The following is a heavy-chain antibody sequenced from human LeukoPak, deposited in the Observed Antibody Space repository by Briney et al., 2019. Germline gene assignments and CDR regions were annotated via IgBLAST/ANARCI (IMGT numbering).Heavy chain of an antibody. J-gene: IGHJ4*02. CDR1: GFTFNSYA. CDR3: AKDYSSYSSGLDY. Sequence: GGSLRLSCAASGFTFNSYAMNWVRQAPGKGLEWVSTISSSGNNTYYTDSVKGRFTISRDNSKNTLFLQMNSLRVDDTAVYYCAKDYSSYSSGLDYWGQGTLVTVSS. CDR2: ISSSGNNT. V-gene: IGHV3-23*01. D-gene: IGHD6-19*01.